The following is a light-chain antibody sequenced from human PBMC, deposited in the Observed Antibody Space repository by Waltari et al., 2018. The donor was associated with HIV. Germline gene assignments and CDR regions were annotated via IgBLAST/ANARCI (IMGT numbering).Light chain of an antibody. J-gene: IGKJ4*01. CDR2: WAS. Sequence: DIVMPQSPDSLVVSLGERATINCKSSRSVLSISNDRNYLAWYQQKSGQPPRLLIYWASSREAGVPARFSGSGSRTDFTLTINSLQAEDVAVYYCQQYYTTPLTFGGGTKVEIK. V-gene: IGKV4-1*01. CDR1: RSVLSISNDRNY. CDR3: QQYYTTPLT.